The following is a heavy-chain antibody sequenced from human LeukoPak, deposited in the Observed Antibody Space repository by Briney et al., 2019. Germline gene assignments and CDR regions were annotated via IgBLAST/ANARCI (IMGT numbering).Heavy chain of an antibody. Sequence: ASVKVSCTASGYTFTGYYMHWVRQAPGQGLEWMGWINPNSGGTNYAQKFQGRVTMTRDTSISTAYMELSRLRSDDTAVYYCASVYYYDSSGVFDYWGQGTLVTVSS. V-gene: IGHV1-2*02. CDR1: GYTFTGYY. J-gene: IGHJ4*02. D-gene: IGHD3-22*01. CDR2: INPNSGGT. CDR3: ASVYYYDSSGVFDY.